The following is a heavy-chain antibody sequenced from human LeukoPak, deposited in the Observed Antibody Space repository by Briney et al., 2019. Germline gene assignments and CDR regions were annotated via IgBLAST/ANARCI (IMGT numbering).Heavy chain of an antibody. D-gene: IGHD1-26*01. CDR1: GGSISSGSYY. CDR2: IYTSGST. V-gene: IGHV4-61*02. J-gene: IGHJ3*02. CDR3: ARRGGSPLGAFDI. Sequence: PSETLSLTCTVSGGSISSGSYYWSWIRQPAGKGLEWIGRIYTSGSTNYNPSLKSRVTISVDTSKNQFSLKLSSVTAADTAVYYCARRGGSPLGAFDIWGQGTMVTVSS.